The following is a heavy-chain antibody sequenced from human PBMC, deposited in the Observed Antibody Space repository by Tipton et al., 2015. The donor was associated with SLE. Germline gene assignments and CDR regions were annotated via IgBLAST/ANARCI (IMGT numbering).Heavy chain of an antibody. CDR1: GFTFASYG. Sequence: SLRLSCATSGFTFASYGMSWVRQAPGKGLKWVSSLSNSGGSTYYADSVKGRFTISRDNSKNTLYLQMNSLRAEDTAVYYCARVWMYSNYDFDSWGQGTLVTVSS. J-gene: IGHJ4*02. D-gene: IGHD4-11*01. V-gene: IGHV3-23*01. CDR3: ARVWMYSNYDFDS. CDR2: LSNSGGST.